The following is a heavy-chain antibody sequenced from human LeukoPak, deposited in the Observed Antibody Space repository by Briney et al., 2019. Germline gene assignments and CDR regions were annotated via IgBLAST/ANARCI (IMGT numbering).Heavy chain of an antibody. J-gene: IGHJ6*03. CDR2: INHSGST. D-gene: IGHD6-13*01. CDR3: ARDRSSWTNYYYYYMDV. CDR1: GGSFSGYY. V-gene: IGHV4-34*01. Sequence: SETLSLSCAVSGGSFSGYYWSWIRQPPRKGLEWIGEINHSGSTKYNPSLKSRVTISVDTSKNQFSLKLSSVTAADTAVYYCARDRSSWTNYYYYYMDVWGKGTTVTVSS.